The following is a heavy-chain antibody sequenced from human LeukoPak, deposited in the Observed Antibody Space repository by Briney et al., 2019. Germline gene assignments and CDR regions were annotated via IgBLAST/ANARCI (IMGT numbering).Heavy chain of an antibody. CDR3: ARGGYYGSGSYYFDP. CDR2: IYYSGST. D-gene: IGHD3-10*01. J-gene: IGHJ5*02. V-gene: IGHV4-39*01. Sequence: SETLSLTCTVSGGSISSSSYYWGWIRQPPGKGLEWIVSIYYSGSTYYNPSLKSRLTISVDTSKNQFSPKLSSVTAADTAVYYCARGGYYGSGSYYFDPWGQGTLVTVSS. CDR1: GGSISSSSYY.